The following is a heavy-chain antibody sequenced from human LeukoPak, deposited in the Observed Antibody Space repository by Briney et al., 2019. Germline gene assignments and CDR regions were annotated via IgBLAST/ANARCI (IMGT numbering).Heavy chain of an antibody. D-gene: IGHD3-16*01. CDR3: AKDRPDGFGRIMTSPPSY. CDR1: GFTFSSYG. V-gene: IGHV3-30*18. J-gene: IGHJ4*02. Sequence: PGESLRLSCAASGFTFSSYGMHWVRQAPGKGLEWVAVISYDGSNKYYADSVKGRFTISRDNSKNTLYLQMNSLRAEDTAVYYCAKDRPDGFGRIMTSPPSYWGQGTLVTVSS. CDR2: ISYDGSNK.